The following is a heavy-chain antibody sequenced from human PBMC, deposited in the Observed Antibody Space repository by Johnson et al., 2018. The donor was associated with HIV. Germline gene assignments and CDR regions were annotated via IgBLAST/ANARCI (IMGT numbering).Heavy chain of an antibody. D-gene: IGHD3-22*01. CDR2: IKSKTDGGTT. CDR1: GFIFDDYG. CDR3: TRTDDTYNYEYSGYVDAFDI. J-gene: IGHJ3*02. V-gene: IGHV3-15*01. Sequence: VQLVESGGGVVRPGGSLRLSCAASGFIFDDYGMSWVRQVPGKGLEWVGRIKSKTDGGTTDYAAPVKGRFTISRDESRNTLYLQMNSLKTEDTAVYYCTRTDDTYNYEYSGYVDAFDIWGQGTMVTVSS.